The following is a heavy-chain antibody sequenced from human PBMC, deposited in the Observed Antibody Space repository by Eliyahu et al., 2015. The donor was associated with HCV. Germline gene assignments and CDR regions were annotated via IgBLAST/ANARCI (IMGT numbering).Heavy chain of an antibody. Sequence: QVQLVQSGAEVKKPGASVKVSCKASGYTFTSYYMHWVRXAPGQGLEWMGIINPSGGSTSYAQKFQGRVTMTRDTSTSTVYMELSSLRSEDTAVYYCARSRGRYCSGGSCYVTVKFGYYYYGMDVWGQGTTVTVSS. D-gene: IGHD2-15*01. CDR1: GYTFTSYY. J-gene: IGHJ6*02. CDR3: ARSRGRYCSGGSCYVTVKFGYYYYGMDV. CDR2: INPSGGST. V-gene: IGHV1-46*01.